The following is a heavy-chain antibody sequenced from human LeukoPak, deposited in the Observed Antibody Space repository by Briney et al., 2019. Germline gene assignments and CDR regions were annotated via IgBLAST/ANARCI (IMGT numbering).Heavy chain of an antibody. V-gene: IGHV1-2*06. D-gene: IGHD6-19*01. CDR1: GYTFTGYY. Sequence: ASVKVSCKASGYTFTGYYLHWVRQAPGQGLEWMGRINPNNGGTNYAQKFQGRVIITRDTSATIAYMELSRLRSEDTAVYYCARGIEASSGWYVIDYWGQGTLVIVSS. CDR3: ARGIEASSGWYVIDY. CDR2: INPNNGGT. J-gene: IGHJ4*02.